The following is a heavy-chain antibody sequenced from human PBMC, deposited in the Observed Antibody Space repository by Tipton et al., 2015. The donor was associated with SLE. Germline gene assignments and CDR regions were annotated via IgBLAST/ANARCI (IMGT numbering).Heavy chain of an antibody. Sequence: SLRLSCAASGFTFSSYEMNWVRQAPGKGLEWVSYISSSGSTIYYADSVKGRFTISRDNAKNSLYLQMNSLRAEDTAVYYCARGDYYYGMDVWGQGTTVTVSS. CDR1: GFTFSSYE. J-gene: IGHJ6*02. V-gene: IGHV3-48*03. CDR2: ISSSGSTI. CDR3: ARGDYYYGMDV.